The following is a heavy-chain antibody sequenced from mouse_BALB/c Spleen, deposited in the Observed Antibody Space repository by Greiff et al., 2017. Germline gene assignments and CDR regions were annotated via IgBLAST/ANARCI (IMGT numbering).Heavy chain of an antibody. CDR3: ARRGYDYDAPYAMDY. CDR1: GFSLTSYG. CDR2: IWSGGST. J-gene: IGHJ4*01. Sequence: VQLQQSGPGLVQPSQSLSITCTVSGFSLTSYGVHWVRQSPGKGLEWLGVIWSGGSTDYNAAFISRLSISKDNSKSQVFFKMNSLQANDTAIYYCARRGYDYDAPYAMDYWGQGTSVTVSS. D-gene: IGHD2-4*01. V-gene: IGHV2-2*02.